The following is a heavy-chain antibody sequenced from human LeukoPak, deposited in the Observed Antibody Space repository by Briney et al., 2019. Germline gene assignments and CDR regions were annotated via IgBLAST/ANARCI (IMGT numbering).Heavy chain of an antibody. CDR2: ISGTIGST. CDR1: GFTFSTYA. CDR3: ARGSVTGFDY. V-gene: IGHV3-23*01. D-gene: IGHD2-21*02. Sequence: PGGSLRLSCAASGFTFSTYAMNWVRQPPGKGLEWVSSISGTIGSTYYADSVKGRFTISRDNSKDTLYLQMNGLRAEDTAVYYCARGSVTGFDYWGQGTLVTVSS. J-gene: IGHJ4*02.